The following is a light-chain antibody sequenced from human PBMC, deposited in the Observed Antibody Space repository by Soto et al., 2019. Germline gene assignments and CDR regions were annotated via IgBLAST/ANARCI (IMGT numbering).Light chain of an antibody. CDR2: QDV. CDR3: QAWDSSTVV. CDR1: KLGNKY. V-gene: IGLV3-1*01. J-gene: IGLJ2*01. Sequence: SYELTQPPSVSVSQGQTASITCSGDKLGNKYACWYQQKAGQSPVLVIYQDVKRPSGIPERFSGSNSGNTATLTISGTQAMDEAVYYCQAWDSSTVVFGGGTQLTVL.